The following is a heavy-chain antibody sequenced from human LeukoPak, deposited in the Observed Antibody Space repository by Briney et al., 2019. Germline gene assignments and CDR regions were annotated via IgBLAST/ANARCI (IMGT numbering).Heavy chain of an antibody. J-gene: IGHJ4*02. CDR2: ITTSGGST. V-gene: IGHV3-23*01. D-gene: IGHD2-2*01. CDR1: GFTFSSYA. CDR3: ASLSFTGYCSSTSCHGDY. Sequence: GGSLRLSCAASGFTFSSYAMSWVRQAPGKGLEWVSAITTSGGSTYYADSVKGRFTISRDNSKNTLYLQMNSLRAEDTAVYYCASLSFTGYCSSTSCHGDYWGQGTLVTVSS.